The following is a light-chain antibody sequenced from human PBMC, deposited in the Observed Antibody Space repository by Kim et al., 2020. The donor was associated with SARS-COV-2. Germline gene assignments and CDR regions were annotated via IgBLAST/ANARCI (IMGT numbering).Light chain of an antibody. Sequence: DIQMTQSPSTLSASVGDTATITCRASQSITSGLAWYQQKPGKAPKLLIYNVFNLDSGVPSRFSGSGSGTQFTLTISSLQPDDFATYYCQQHNGYFGGGTKVDIK. CDR3: QQHNGY. V-gene: IGKV1-5*03. J-gene: IGKJ4*01. CDR1: QSITSG. CDR2: NVF.